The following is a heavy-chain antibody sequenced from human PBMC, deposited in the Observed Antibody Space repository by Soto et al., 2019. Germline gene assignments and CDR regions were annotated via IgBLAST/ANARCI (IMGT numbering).Heavy chain of an antibody. J-gene: IGHJ6*02. CDR2: IYSGGST. Sequence: GGSLRLSCAASGFTVSSNYMSWVRQAPGKGLEWVSVIYSGGSTYYADSVKGRFTISRDNSKNTLYLQMNSLRAEDTAVYYCAREPNTVGLTYPYGMDVWGQGTTVTVSS. D-gene: IGHD2-21*01. V-gene: IGHV3-53*01. CDR1: GFTVSSNY. CDR3: AREPNTVGLTYPYGMDV.